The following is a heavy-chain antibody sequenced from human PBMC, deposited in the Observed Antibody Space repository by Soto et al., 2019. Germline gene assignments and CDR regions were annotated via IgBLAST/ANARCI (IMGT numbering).Heavy chain of an antibody. CDR2: IYYSGST. CDR1: GGSISSYY. J-gene: IGHJ5*02. D-gene: IGHD6-19*01. Sequence: QVQLQESGPGLVKPSETLSLTCTVSGGSISSYYWSWIRQPPGKGLEWIGYIYYSGSTNYNPSLKSRVTISVDTSKNQFSLKLSSVTAADTAVYYCARGIAVAGSDWFDPWGQGTLVTVSS. V-gene: IGHV4-59*01. CDR3: ARGIAVAGSDWFDP.